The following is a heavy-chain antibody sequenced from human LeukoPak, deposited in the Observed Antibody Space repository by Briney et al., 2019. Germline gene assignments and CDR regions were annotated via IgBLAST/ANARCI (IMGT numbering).Heavy chain of an antibody. CDR1: GFTFSSYA. D-gene: IGHD3-22*01. J-gene: IGHJ4*02. CDR2: ISGAGGGT. CDR3: ARESSGYYFDY. Sequence: GGSLRLSCAASGFTFSSYAMTWVRQAPGKGLEWVSAISGAGGGTYYADSVKGRFTISRDNSKNTLYLQMNSLRAEDTAVYYCARESSGYYFDYWGQGTLVTVSS. V-gene: IGHV3-23*01.